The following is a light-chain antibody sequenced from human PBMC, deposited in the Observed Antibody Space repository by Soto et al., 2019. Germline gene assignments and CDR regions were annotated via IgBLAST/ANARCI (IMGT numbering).Light chain of an antibody. CDR2: AAS. V-gene: IGKV3-15*01. Sequence: EIILTQSPATLSLSPGERATLSCRASQSVSSNLAWYQQKPGQAPRLLIYAASTRATSTPARFSGSGSGTEFTITISSLQSEDCAIYDCQQYDDWPRTFGQGTKVDIK. J-gene: IGKJ1*01. CDR1: QSVSSN. CDR3: QQYDDWPRT.